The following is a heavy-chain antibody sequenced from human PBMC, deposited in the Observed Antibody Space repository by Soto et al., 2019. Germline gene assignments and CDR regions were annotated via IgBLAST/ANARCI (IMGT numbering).Heavy chain of an antibody. V-gene: IGHV3-23*01. J-gene: IGHJ4*02. CDR2: IRGSGDT. CDR1: GFTFGNYD. D-gene: IGHD6-19*01. Sequence: EVQLLESGGGLIQPGGSLRLSCAASGFTFGNYDMSWVCRAPGEGLEWVSGIRGSGDTYYADSFQGRFIISRDNSENTVYLQMNSLRAEDTAVYYCATISWSGGRFGGYWGQGTLVTVSS. CDR3: ATISWSGGRFGGY.